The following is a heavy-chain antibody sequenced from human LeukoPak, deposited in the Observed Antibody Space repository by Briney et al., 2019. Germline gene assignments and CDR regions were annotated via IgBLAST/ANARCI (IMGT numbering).Heavy chain of an antibody. CDR1: GGSFSGYY. J-gene: IGHJ4*02. CDR3: ARAYYDFWSGYFDY. D-gene: IGHD3-3*01. CDR2: INHSGST. Sequence: SETLSLTCAVYGGSFSGYYWSWIRQPPGKGLEWIGEINHSGSTNYSPSLKSRVTISVDTSKNQFSLKLSSVTAADTAVYYCARAYYDFWSGYFDYWGQGTLVTVSS. V-gene: IGHV4-34*01.